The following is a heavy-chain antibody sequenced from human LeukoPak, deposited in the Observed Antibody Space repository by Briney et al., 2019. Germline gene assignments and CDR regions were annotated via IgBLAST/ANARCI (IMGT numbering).Heavy chain of an antibody. D-gene: IGHD5-12*01. CDR3: AKSYNGYESKPDY. J-gene: IGHJ4*02. CDR2: ISNSGGRT. Sequence: PGGSLRLSCAASGFTFSSYAMSWVRQAAGRGLEWVSSISNSGGRTFYTDSVKGRFTISRDNSKITLYLQMNSLRAEDTAVYYCAKSYNGYESKPDYWGQGTLVTVSS. V-gene: IGHV3-23*01. CDR1: GFTFSSYA.